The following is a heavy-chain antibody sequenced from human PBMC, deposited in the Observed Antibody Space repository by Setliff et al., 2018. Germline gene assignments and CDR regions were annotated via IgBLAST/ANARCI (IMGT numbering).Heavy chain of an antibody. CDR1: GFTLSPYW. CDR2: INWKGLIT. J-gene: IGHJ4*02. V-gene: IGHV3-20*04. CDR3: ARDRGGGLYDY. Sequence: LRLSCAASGFTLSPYWMHWVRQVPGKGLVWVSGINWKGLITGYADSVKGRFTISRGNAKNSLYLQMDSLRVEDTAMYFCARDRGGGLYDYWGRGTLVTVSS. D-gene: IGHD3-16*01.